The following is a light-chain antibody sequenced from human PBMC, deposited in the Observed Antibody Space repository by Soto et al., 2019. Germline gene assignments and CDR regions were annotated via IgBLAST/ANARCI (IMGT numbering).Light chain of an antibody. CDR2: DAS. Sequence: DIVLTQSPVTLSLCQGERATLSCRASQSVSGYLVWYQQKPGQAPRLLIYDASTRAAGIPARFIGSGSGTDFTLTISSLEPEDSAVYYCQQHLGRHTFGQGTKVDI. J-gene: IGKJ1*01. CDR3: QQHLGRHT. V-gene: IGKV3-11*01. CDR1: QSVSGY.